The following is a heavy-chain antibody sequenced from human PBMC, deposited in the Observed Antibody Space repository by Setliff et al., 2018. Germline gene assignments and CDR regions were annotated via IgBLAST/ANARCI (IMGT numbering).Heavy chain of an antibody. Sequence: ASVKVSCKASGYRFNTHDINWVRQAPGHGLEWMGWMNPNNDDTGSEHKFQDRVTMTVNRAISTAYLELSGLTPDDTAVYFCARGRGFSGLESTVDFFEYWGPGTLVTVSS. CDR3: ARGRGFSGLESTVDFFEY. CDR1: GYRFNTHD. V-gene: IGHV1-8*01. CDR2: MNPNNDDT. J-gene: IGHJ4*02. D-gene: IGHD6-19*01.